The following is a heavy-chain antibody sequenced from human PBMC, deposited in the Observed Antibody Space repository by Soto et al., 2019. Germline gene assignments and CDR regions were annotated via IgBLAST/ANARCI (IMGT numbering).Heavy chain of an antibody. D-gene: IGHD2-15*01. CDR1: GFTFSSYA. V-gene: IGHV3-30-3*01. CDR3: AKGSGPYYYYGLDV. J-gene: IGHJ6*02. CDR2: ISYDGTNK. Sequence: GGSLRLSCAASGFTFSSYAVHWVRQAPGKGLEWVAIISYDGTNKLYADSVKGRFTISRDNSKNTLYLQMNSLRAEDTAVYYCAKGSGPYYYYGLDVWGQGTTVTVSS.